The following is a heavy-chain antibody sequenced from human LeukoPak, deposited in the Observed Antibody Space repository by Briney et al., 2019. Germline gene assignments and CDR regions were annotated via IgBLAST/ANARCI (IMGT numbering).Heavy chain of an antibody. V-gene: IGHV4-59*01. J-gene: IGHJ6*02. CDR3: ARGGPYSSSWYGPVGMDV. CDR1: GGSFSGYY. D-gene: IGHD6-13*01. Sequence: PSETLSLTCAVYGGSFSGYYWSWIRQPPGKGLEWIGHIYYSGSTNYNPSLKSRVTISVDTSKNQFSLKLSSVTAADTAVYYCARGGPYSSSWYGPVGMDVWGQGTTVTVSS. CDR2: IYYSGST.